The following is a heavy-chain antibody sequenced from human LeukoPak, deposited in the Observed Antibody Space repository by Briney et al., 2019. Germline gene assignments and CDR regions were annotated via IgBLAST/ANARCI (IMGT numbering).Heavy chain of an antibody. CDR1: GYSFTSYW. CDR2: VYPGDSDT. V-gene: IGHV5-51*01. J-gene: IGHJ4*02. D-gene: IGHD5-12*01. CDR3: ARLDIVATLALDY. Sequence: GESLKISSKASGYSFTSYWIAWVRQMPGKGLEWMGIVYPGDSDTRYSPSFQGQVTISADKSISTAYLQWSSLKASDTAMYYCARLDIVATLALDYWGQGALVTVSS.